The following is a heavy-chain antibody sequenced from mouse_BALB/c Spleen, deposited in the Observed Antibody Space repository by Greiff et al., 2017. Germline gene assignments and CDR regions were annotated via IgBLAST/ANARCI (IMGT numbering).Heavy chain of an antibody. Sequence: EVQLQQSGAELVRPGASVSLSCTVSGFNIKDYYMHWVKQRPEQGLEWIGWIDPDNGATEYAPNYQGKATMTADTSYNTAFLQLSSLTSEDTAVYYCNAYCGSYVGFAYWGQGTLVTVSA. CDR2: IDPDNGAT. J-gene: IGHJ3*01. CDR3: NAYCGSYVGFAY. V-gene: IGHV14-4*02. CDR1: GFNIKDYY. D-gene: IGHD1-1*02.